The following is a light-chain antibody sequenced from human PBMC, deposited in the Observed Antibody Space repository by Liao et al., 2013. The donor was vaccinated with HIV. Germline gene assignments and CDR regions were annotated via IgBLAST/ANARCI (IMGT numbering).Light chain of an antibody. J-gene: IGLJ3*02. CDR3: QSADSSGTCPV. CDR2: KDS. CDR1: DFGTKR. V-gene: IGLV3-25*03. Sequence: SYVLTQPPSVSVAPGKTARITCGGDDFGTKRVHWYQQKPGQAPVVVIYKDSERPSGIPERFSGSSSGTTVTLTISGVQAEDEADYYCQSADSSGTCPVFGGGTKLTVL.